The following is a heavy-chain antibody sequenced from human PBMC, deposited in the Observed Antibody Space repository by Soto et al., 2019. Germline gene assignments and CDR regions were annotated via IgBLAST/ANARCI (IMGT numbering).Heavy chain of an antibody. D-gene: IGHD1-1*01. Sequence: QVQLVQSGAEVKKPGSSVKVSCKASGGTFSSYAISWVRQAPGQGLEWMGGIIPIFGTANYAQKFQGRVTITADESXXTAYMELSSLRSEDTAVYYCARDYAPWHDLAAFDIWGQGTMVTVSS. CDR3: ARDYAPWHDLAAFDI. CDR1: GGTFSSYA. V-gene: IGHV1-69*12. J-gene: IGHJ3*02. CDR2: IIPIFGTA.